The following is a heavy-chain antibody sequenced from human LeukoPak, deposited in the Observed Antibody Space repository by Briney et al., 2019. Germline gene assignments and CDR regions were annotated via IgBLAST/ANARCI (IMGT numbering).Heavy chain of an antibody. CDR3: ARDGYPRDIPLDCGGDCYSYFDY. D-gene: IGHD2-21*02. V-gene: IGHV3-30-3*01. Sequence: GGSLRLSCAASGFTFSSYAMHWVRQAPGKGLEWVAVISYDGSSKYYADSVKGRFTISRDNSKNTLYLQMNSLRAEDTAVYYCARDGYPRDIPLDCGGDCYSYFDYWGQGTLVTVSS. CDR1: GFTFSSYA. CDR2: ISYDGSSK. J-gene: IGHJ4*02.